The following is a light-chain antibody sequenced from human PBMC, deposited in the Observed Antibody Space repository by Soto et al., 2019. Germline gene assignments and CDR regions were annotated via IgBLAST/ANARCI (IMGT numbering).Light chain of an antibody. Sequence: DIQMTQSPYSLSASVGYSFTITCRASQNIRTYLNWYQQKPGRAPKLLIHSASALPSGVPSRFSGSGSGTEFTLTMSGLQPEDFATYYCQQGHSTPYTFGQGTKGDIK. V-gene: IGKV1-39*01. J-gene: IGKJ2*01. CDR2: SAS. CDR1: QNIRTY. CDR3: QQGHSTPYT.